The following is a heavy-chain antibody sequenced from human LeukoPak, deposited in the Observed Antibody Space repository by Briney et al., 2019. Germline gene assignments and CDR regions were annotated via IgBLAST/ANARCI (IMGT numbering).Heavy chain of an antibody. CDR1: GYTFTSNY. Sequence: ASVKVSCKAFGYTFTSNYMHWVRQAPGQGPEWMGVISPSGGSTTYAQKFQGRVTLTRDMSTSTDYLELSSLRSEDTAVYYCARDPINIATAGNGFDYWGQGTLVTVSS. V-gene: IGHV1-46*01. J-gene: IGHJ4*02. CDR3: ARDPINIATAGNGFDY. D-gene: IGHD6-13*01. CDR2: ISPSGGST.